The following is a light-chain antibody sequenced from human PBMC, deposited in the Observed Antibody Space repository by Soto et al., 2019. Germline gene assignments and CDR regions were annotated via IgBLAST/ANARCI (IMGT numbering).Light chain of an antibody. CDR1: QSISNF. Sequence: DIQMTQSPSSLSASVGDRVTITCRASQSISNFLNWYQQKPGKAPKLLIHTTSSLQSGVPSRFSASGTGTDFTLTISSLQPEDFATYYCQQSYSTPQTVGGGTKVE. CDR2: TTS. V-gene: IGKV1-39*01. CDR3: QQSYSTPQT. J-gene: IGKJ4*01.